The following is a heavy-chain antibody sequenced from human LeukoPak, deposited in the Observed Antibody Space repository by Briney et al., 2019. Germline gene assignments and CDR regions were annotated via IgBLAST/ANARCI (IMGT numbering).Heavy chain of an antibody. CDR1: GFTFSKYW. CDR2: INQDGSET. CDR3: ARDEEAAGTRYFDP. V-gene: IGHV3-7*03. D-gene: IGHD6-13*01. J-gene: IGHJ5*02. Sequence: SGGSLRLSCAASGFTFSKYWMSWVRQAPGKGLEWVANINQDGSETYYVDSVEGRFTISRDNAKNSLFLQMSSLRAEDTAVYYCARDEEAAGTRYFDPWGQGTLVTVSS.